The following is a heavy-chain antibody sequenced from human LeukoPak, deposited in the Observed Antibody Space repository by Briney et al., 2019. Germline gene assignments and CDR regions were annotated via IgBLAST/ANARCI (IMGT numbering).Heavy chain of an antibody. V-gene: IGHV4-4*07. CDR3: ARDSRRTGSYESAFDY. CDR2: IYTSGST. J-gene: IGHJ4*02. D-gene: IGHD3-10*01. Sequence: SETLSLTCAVYGGSFSGYYWSWIRQPPGKGLEWIGRIYTSGSTNYNPSLKSRVTMSVDTSKNQFSLKLSSVTAADTAVYYCARDSRRTGSYESAFDYWGQGTLVTVSS. CDR1: GGSFSGYY.